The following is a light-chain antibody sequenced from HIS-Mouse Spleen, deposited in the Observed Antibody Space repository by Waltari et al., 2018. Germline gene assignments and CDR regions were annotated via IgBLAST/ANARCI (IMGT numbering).Light chain of an antibody. Sequence: QSALTQPASVSGSPGQSITISCTGTSSDVGSYNLFSWYQQHPGKAPKLMIYEGSKRPSGVSNRFSGSKSGNMASLTISGLQAEDEADYYCCSYAGSSTSVVFGGGTKLTVL. V-gene: IGLV2-23*01. CDR1: SSDVGSYNL. CDR2: EGS. J-gene: IGLJ2*01. CDR3: CSYAGSSTSVV.